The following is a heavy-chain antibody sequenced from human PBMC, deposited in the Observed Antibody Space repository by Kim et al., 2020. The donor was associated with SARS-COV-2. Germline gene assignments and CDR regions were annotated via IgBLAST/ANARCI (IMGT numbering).Heavy chain of an antibody. CDR1: GGSISSYY. V-gene: IGHV4-4*07. CDR3: ARVTSGFTMSSLHWYFDL. D-gene: IGHD3-10*02. J-gene: IGHJ2*01. CDR2: IYTSGST. Sequence: SETLSLTCTVSGGSISSYYWSWIRQPAGKGLEWIGRIYTSGSTNYNPSLKSRVTMSVDTSKNQFSLKLSSVTAADTAVYYCARVTSGFTMSSLHWYFDLWGRGTLVTVSS.